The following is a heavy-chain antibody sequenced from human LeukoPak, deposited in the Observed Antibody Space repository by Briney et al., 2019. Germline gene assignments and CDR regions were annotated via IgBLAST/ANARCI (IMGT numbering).Heavy chain of an antibody. D-gene: IGHD3-10*01. CDR2: IKQDESEK. CDR1: RFTFSSFW. J-gene: IGHJ4*02. V-gene: IGHV3-7*04. Sequence: PGGSLTLSCVASRFTFSSFWMSWVRQAPGKGLEWVANIKQDESEKYYVDSVKGRFTIPRDNAKNSLYLQMDSLRAEDTAIYYCARGSSSRNVGYFDYWGQGTLVTVSS. CDR3: ARGSSSRNVGYFDY.